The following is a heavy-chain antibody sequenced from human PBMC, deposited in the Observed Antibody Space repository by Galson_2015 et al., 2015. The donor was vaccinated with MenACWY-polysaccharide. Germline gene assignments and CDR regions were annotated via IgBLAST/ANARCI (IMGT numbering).Heavy chain of an antibody. CDR2: ISTDGDTT. CDR1: GFTFSNYW. CDR3: VRDAGNITSARRFDP. V-gene: IGHV3-74*01. D-gene: IGHD2/OR15-2a*01. J-gene: IGHJ5*02. Sequence: SLRLSCAASGFTFSNYWMHWVRHAPGKGLVWVSRISTDGDTTNYADSVKGRFSISRDNAKNTLYLQMNSLRVEDTAMYFCVRDAGNITSARRFDPWGQGTLVTVSS.